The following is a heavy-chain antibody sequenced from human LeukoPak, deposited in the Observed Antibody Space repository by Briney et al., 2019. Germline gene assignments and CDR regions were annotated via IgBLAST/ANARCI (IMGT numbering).Heavy chain of an antibody. CDR1: GFTLSTYG. CDR2: IRYDGSDK. D-gene: IGHD2-15*01. Sequence: GGSLRLSCVASGFTLSTYGMHWVRQAPGKGLEWVAFIRYDGSDKFYGDSVKGRFTTSRDNSKNTLYLQMSRLRVEDTAVYYCAKDLDCSGGTCHKAFDCWGQGTLVTVSS. J-gene: IGHJ4*02. V-gene: IGHV3-30*02. CDR3: AKDLDCSGGTCHKAFDC.